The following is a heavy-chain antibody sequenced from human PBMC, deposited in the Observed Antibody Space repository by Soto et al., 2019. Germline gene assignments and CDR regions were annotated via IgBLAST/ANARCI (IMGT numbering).Heavy chain of an antibody. Sequence: GGSLRLSCAASGFTVSSNYMSWVRQAPGKGLEWVSVIYSGGSTYYADSVKGRFTISRDNSKNTLYLQMNSLRAEDTAVYYCATRLLTTVTTGRFDYWGQGTLVTVSS. CDR2: IYSGGST. J-gene: IGHJ4*02. CDR3: ATRLLTTVTTGRFDY. CDR1: GFTVSSNY. D-gene: IGHD4-17*01. V-gene: IGHV3-66*01.